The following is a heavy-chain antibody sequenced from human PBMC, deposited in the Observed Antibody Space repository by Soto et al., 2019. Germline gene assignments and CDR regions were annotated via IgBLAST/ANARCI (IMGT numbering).Heavy chain of an antibody. Sequence: EVQLLESGGGLVQPGGSLRLSCAASGFTFSSYAMSWVRQAPGKGLEWVSAISGSGGSTYYADSVKGRFTISRDNSKKTLYLQMNSLRAEETAVYYWEKEIAAQHAFDIWGQGTMVTVSS. D-gene: IGHD6-13*01. CDR1: GFTFSSYA. J-gene: IGHJ3*02. CDR2: ISGSGGST. V-gene: IGHV3-23*01. CDR3: EKEIAAQHAFDI.